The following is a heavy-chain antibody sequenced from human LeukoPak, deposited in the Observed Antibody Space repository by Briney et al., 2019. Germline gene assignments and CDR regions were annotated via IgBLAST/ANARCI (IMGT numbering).Heavy chain of an antibody. D-gene: IGHD6-19*01. J-gene: IGHJ3*02. CDR2: ISYDGSNK. CDR1: GFTFSSYG. CDR3: AKDLSSGWHNDAFDI. V-gene: IGHV3-30*18. Sequence: PGGSLRLSCAASGFTFSSYGMHWVRQAPGKGLEWVAVISYDGSNKYYADSVKGRFTTSGDNSKNTLYLQMNSLRAEDTAVYYCAKDLSSGWHNDAFDIWGQGTMVTVSS.